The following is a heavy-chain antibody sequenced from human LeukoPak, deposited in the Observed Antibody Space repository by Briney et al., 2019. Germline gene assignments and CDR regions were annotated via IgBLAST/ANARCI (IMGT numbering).Heavy chain of an antibody. CDR1: GFTFSSHA. Sequence: GGSLRLSCAASGFTFSSHAMSWVRQAPGKGLEWVGRIASKTDGGTTDYAAPVKGRFTISRDDSKNTLFLQMNSLKTEDTAVYYCTTGIRGDCGQGTLATVSS. V-gene: IGHV3-15*04. J-gene: IGHJ4*02. CDR3: TTGIRGD. CDR2: IASKTDGGTT.